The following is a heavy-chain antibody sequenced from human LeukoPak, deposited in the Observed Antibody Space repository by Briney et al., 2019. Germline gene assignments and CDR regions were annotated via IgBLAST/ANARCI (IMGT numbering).Heavy chain of an antibody. J-gene: IGHJ4*02. D-gene: IGHD2/OR15-2a*01. CDR2: ISTQGAGT. Sequence: EGSLRLSCAASGVAFSRYTMHWVRQAPGKGLEYVSGISTQGAGTYYANSVKGRLTISRDNSNNTLYLQMDSLRAEDMAVYYWARSAVGSEYFHTANWGQGTLVTVSS. CDR3: ARSAVGSEYFHTAN. CDR1: GVAFSRYT. V-gene: IGHV3-64*01.